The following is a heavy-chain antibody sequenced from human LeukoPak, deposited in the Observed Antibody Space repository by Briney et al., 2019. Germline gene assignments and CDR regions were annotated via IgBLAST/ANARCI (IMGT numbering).Heavy chain of an antibody. Sequence: ASVKVSCKASGYTFTSYDINWVRQATGQGLEWMGWMNPNSGNTGYAQKFQGRVTMTRNTSISTAYMELSSLRSEDTAVYYCARGGSSWYYYYYGMDVWGQGTTVTVSS. CDR3: ARGGSSWYYYYYGMDV. D-gene: IGHD6-13*01. CDR1: GYTFTSYD. J-gene: IGHJ6*02. CDR2: MNPNSGNT. V-gene: IGHV1-8*01.